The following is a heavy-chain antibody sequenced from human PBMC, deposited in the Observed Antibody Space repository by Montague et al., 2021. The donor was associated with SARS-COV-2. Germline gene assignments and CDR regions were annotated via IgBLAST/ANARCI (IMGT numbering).Heavy chain of an antibody. D-gene: IGHD6-13*01. CDR2: IYSSGNT. V-gene: IGHV4-4*07. Sequence: SETLSLTCTVSGGSINYYYWHWLRQSAGKGLVWIGRIYSSGNTNSNPSLESRVIMSVDSSQDQFSLKLNSVTAADTAVYYCARGDHPTTASWYFFDSWGQGALVTVSS. CDR1: GGSINYYY. J-gene: IGHJ4*02. CDR3: ARGDHPTTASWYFFDS.